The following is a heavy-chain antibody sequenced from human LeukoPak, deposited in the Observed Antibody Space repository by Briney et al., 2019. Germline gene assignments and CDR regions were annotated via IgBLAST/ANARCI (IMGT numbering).Heavy chain of an antibody. J-gene: IGHJ5*02. V-gene: IGHV4-30-2*01. CDR1: GGSISSGGYS. D-gene: IGHD3-10*01. CDR2: ISHSGST. Sequence: SETLSLTCAVSGGSISSGGYSWSWIRQPPVKGLEWIGYISHSGSTNYNPSLKSRVTISLDRSKNQFSLNLTSVTAADTAVYYCARGGSFGWFDPWGQGTLVTVSS. CDR3: ARGGSFGWFDP.